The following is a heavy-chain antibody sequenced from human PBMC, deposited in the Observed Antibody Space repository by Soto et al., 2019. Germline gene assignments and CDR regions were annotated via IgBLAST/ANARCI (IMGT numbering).Heavy chain of an antibody. D-gene: IGHD4-17*01. CDR2: IIPIFGTA. Sequence: QVQLVQSGAEVKKPGSSVKVSCKASGGTFSSYAISWVRQAPGQGLEWMGGIIPIFGTANYAQKFQGRVTITADESTSTAYMELSSLRSEDTAVYYCARELATVTETNYYYYGMDVWRQGTTVTVSS. CDR3: ARELATVTETNYYYYGMDV. V-gene: IGHV1-69*01. J-gene: IGHJ6*02. CDR1: GGTFSSYA.